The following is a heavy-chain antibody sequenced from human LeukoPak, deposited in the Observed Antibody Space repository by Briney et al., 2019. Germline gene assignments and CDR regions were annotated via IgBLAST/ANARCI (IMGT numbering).Heavy chain of an antibody. CDR3: ARDEAYRGVIIYAFVL. J-gene: IGHJ3*01. D-gene: IGHD3-10*01. CDR2: IIPMYGTP. CDR1: GDTFSASS. Sequence: GASVKVSCKASGDTFSASSFNWVRQAPGQGLEWMGGIIPMYGTPDYAQKFQGRVTITTDDSTSTVYMDLSRLTSEDSAIYYCARDEAYRGVIIYAFVLWGQGTVVTVTS. V-gene: IGHV1-69*05.